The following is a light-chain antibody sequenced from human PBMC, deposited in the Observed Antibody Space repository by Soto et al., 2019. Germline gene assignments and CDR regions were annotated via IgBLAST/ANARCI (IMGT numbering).Light chain of an antibody. CDR1: QSVSSN. CDR3: QQYNNYVT. Sequence: EIVMTQSPATLSVSPGEKTNPSCRASQSVSSNLAWYQQKPGQAPRLLIYGASTRATGIPARFSGSGSGTEFTLTISSLQSEDFAVYYCQQYNNYVTFGQGTKVDIK. V-gene: IGKV3-15*01. CDR2: GAS. J-gene: IGKJ1*01.